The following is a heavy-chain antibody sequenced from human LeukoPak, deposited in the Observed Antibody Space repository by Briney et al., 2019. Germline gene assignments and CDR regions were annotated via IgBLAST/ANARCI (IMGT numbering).Heavy chain of an antibody. CDR3: AKESPYDSRGARKHYFDF. CDR2: ISGSDGRT. V-gene: IGHV3-23*01. D-gene: IGHD3-22*01. Sequence: GGSLRLSCAASGFTFSSYAMSWVRQAPGKGLEWVSAISGSDGRTFYADSVKGRFTFSRDNSKNTLYLQMNSLRAEDTALYYCAKESPYDSRGARKHYFDFWGQGTLVTVSS. J-gene: IGHJ4*02. CDR1: GFTFSSYA.